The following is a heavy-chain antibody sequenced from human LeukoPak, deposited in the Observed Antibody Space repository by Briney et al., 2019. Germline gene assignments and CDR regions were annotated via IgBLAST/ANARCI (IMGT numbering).Heavy chain of an antibody. V-gene: IGHV3-23*01. J-gene: IGHJ4*02. Sequence: GGSLRLSCAASGFTVSSNDMSWVRQAPGKGLEWVSAISGSGGSTYYADSVKGRFTISRDNSKNTLYLQMNSLRAEDTAVYYCANMVVAATLLDYWGQGTLVTVSS. D-gene: IGHD2-15*01. CDR1: GFTVSSND. CDR2: ISGSGGST. CDR3: ANMVVAATLLDY.